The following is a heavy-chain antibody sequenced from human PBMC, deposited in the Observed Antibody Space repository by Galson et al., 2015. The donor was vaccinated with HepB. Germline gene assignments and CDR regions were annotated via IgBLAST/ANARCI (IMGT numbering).Heavy chain of an antibody. D-gene: IGHD2-2*01. V-gene: IGHV3-30*03. Sequence: SLRLSCAASGSTFSSYGMHWVRQAPGKGLEWVAVISYDGSNKYYADSEKGRFTISRDNSKTTLYLQMNSLRAEDTAVYYCAIRGYCSGTSCYAYLYGMDVWGQGTTVTVSS. CDR2: ISYDGSNK. CDR3: AIRGYCSGTSCYAYLYGMDV. CDR1: GSTFSSYG. J-gene: IGHJ6*02.